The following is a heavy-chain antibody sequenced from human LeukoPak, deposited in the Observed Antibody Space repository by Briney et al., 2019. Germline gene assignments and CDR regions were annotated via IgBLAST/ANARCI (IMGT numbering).Heavy chain of an antibody. Sequence: GGSLRLSCAASGFTFSSYSMHWVRQAPGKGLEWVSSISGSRSYIYYADSVKGRFTISRDNAKNSLYLQMNSLRADDTAVYYCARFAAGGSYYYHMDVWGKGTTVTVSS. CDR3: ARFAAGGSYYYHMDV. CDR1: GFTFSSYS. CDR2: ISGSRSYI. D-gene: IGHD6-25*01. J-gene: IGHJ6*03. V-gene: IGHV3-21*01.